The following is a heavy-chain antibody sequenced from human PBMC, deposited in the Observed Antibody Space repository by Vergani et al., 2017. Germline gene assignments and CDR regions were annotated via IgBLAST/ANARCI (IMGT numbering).Heavy chain of an antibody. J-gene: IGHJ6*03. V-gene: IGHV3-11*01. CDR2: ISSSGSTI. D-gene: IGHD6-13*01. CDR3: ARVGDSSSWYFYYYYMDV. Sequence: QVQLVESGGGVVQPGRSLRLSCAASGFTFSDYYMSWIRQAPGKGLEWVSYISSSGSTIYYADSVKGRFTISRDNAKNSLYLQMNSLRAEDTAVYYCARVGDSSSWYFYYYYMDVWGKGTTVTVSS. CDR1: GFTFSDYY.